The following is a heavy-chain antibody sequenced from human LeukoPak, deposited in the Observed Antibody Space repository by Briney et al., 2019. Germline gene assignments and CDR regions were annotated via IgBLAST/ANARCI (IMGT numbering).Heavy chain of an antibody. Sequence: GGSLRLSCAASGFTFSSYAMSWVRQAPGKGLDWVSTISGSGGSTYYADSVKGRFTISRDNSKNTLYLQMNSLRAEDTAVYYCAKDFSSGYYYDAFDIWGQGTMVTVSS. D-gene: IGHD3-22*01. V-gene: IGHV3-23*01. CDR1: GFTFSSYA. CDR2: ISGSGGST. CDR3: AKDFSSGYYYDAFDI. J-gene: IGHJ3*02.